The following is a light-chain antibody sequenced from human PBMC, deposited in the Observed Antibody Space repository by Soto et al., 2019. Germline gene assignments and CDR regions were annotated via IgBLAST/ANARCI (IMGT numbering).Light chain of an antibody. CDR3: AAWDDSLSVV. Sequence: QSLLTQPPSASGTPGQRVTLSCSGSSSNIGSNFVYWYQQLPGTAPKLLIFRNNQRPSGVPDRFSGSKSGTSASLAISGLRSEDEADYYCAAWDDSLSVVFGGGTKLTVL. V-gene: IGLV1-47*01. J-gene: IGLJ2*01. CDR1: SSNIGSNF. CDR2: RNN.